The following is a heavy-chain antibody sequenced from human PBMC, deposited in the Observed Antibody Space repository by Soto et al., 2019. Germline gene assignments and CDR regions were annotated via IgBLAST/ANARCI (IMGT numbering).Heavy chain of an antibody. CDR2: IFPSGTT. V-gene: IGHV4-30-2*01. Sequence: SETLSLTCGVSGGSLSGATYSWNWIRQPPGKGLEWIGYIFPSGTTYYNPSLKRRVIISIDVAKTQFYLSLRSLSAADTAVYYCARSREFDYWSQGTLVTVSS. CDR3: ARSREFDY. CDR1: GGSLSGATYS. J-gene: IGHJ4*01.